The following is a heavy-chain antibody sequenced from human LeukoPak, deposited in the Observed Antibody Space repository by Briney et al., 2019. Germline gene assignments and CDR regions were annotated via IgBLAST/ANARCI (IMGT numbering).Heavy chain of an antibody. CDR2: ISSNGGST. CDR3: ARDSLRVRYSSSGGYYYYMDV. V-gene: IGHV3-64*01. Sequence: GGSLRLSCAASGFTFSSYAMHWVRRAPGKGLEYVSAISSNGGSTYYANSVKGRFTISRDNSKNTLYLQMGSLRAEDMAVYYCARDSLRVRYSSSGGYYYYMDVWGKGTTVTVSS. CDR1: GFTFSSYA. D-gene: IGHD6-13*01. J-gene: IGHJ6*03.